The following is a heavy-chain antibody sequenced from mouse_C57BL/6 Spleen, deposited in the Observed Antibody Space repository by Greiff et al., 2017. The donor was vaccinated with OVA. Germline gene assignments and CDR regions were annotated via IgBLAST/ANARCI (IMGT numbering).Heavy chain of an antibody. CDR1: GFTFSDYG. V-gene: IGHV5-17*01. J-gene: IGHJ4*01. CDR2: ISSGSSTI. Sequence: EVQVVESGGGLVKPGGSLKLSCAASGFTFSDYGMHWVRQAPEKGLEWVAYISSGSSTIYSADTVKGRFTISSANAKNTLYMQMTSLRAEVTSMYYCARRRVMITTGNYYAIDYWGQGTSVTVSS. D-gene: IGHD2-4*01. CDR3: ARRRVMITTGNYYAIDY.